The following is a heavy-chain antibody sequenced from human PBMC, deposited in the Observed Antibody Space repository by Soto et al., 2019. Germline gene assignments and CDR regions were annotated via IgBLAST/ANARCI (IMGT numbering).Heavy chain of an antibody. CDR3: ARDYYDSSGYLGPYYFDY. D-gene: IGHD3-22*01. CDR2: ISYDGSNK. CDR1: GFTFSSYA. J-gene: IGHJ4*02. Sequence: GGSLRLSCAASGFTFSSYAMHWVRQAPGEGLEWVAVISYDGSNKYYADSVKGRFTISRDNSKNTLYLQMNSLRAEDTAVYYCARDYYDSSGYLGPYYFDYWGQGTLVTVSS. V-gene: IGHV3-30-3*01.